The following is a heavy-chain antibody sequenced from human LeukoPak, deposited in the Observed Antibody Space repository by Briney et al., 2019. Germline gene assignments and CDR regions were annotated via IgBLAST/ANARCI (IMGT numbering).Heavy chain of an antibody. CDR1: GFTFSSYS. V-gene: IGHV3-21*01. CDR3: ARGGTYYDILTDDY. CDR2: ISSSSSYI. D-gene: IGHD3-9*01. J-gene: IGHJ4*02. Sequence: GGSLRFSCAASGFTFSSYSMTWVRQAPGKGLEWVSSISSSSSYIYYADSVKGRFTISRDNAKNSLYLQMNSLRAEDTAVYYCARGGTYYDILTDDYWGQGTLVTVS.